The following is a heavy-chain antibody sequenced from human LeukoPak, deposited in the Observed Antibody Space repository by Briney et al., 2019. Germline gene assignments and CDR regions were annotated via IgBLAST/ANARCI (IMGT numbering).Heavy chain of an antibody. V-gene: IGHV3-23*01. Sequence: PGGSLRLSCAASGFTFSIYAMSWVRQAPGKGLEWVSAISGSGGTAYYADSVKGRFTISRDNSQNTLYLQMNSLRAEDTAVYYCARDREGLDYWGQGTVVTVSS. CDR2: ISGSGGTA. CDR3: ARDREGLDY. J-gene: IGHJ4*02. CDR1: GFTFSIYA. D-gene: IGHD1-26*01.